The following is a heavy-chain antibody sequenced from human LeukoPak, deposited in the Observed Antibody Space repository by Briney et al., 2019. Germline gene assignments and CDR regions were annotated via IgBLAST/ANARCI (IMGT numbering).Heavy chain of an antibody. D-gene: IGHD3-10*01. J-gene: IGHJ4*02. V-gene: IGHV3-53*01. CDR2: IYSGGST. CDR3: ARVRWFGELFGDY. Sequence: TGGSLRLSCAASGITVSSNYMSWVRQAPGKGLEWVSVIYSGGSTYYADSVKGRFTISRDNSKNTLYLQMNSLRAEDTAVYYCARVRWFGELFGDYWGQGPLVTVSS. CDR1: GITVSSNY.